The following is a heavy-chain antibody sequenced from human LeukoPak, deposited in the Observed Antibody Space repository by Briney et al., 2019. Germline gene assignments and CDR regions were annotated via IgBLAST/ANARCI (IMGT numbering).Heavy chain of an antibody. CDR2: INHSGST. J-gene: IGHJ4*02. Sequence: SETLSLTCAVYGGSFGGYYWSWIRQPPGKGLEWIGEINHSGSTNYNPSLKSRVTISVDTSKNQFSLKLSSVTAADTAVYYCARGGWLQYGFDYWGQGTLVTVSS. D-gene: IGHD5-24*01. CDR1: GGSFGGYY. CDR3: ARGGWLQYGFDY. V-gene: IGHV4-34*01.